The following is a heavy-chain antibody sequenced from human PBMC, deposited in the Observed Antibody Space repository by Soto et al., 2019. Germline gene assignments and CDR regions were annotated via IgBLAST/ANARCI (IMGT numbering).Heavy chain of an antibody. J-gene: IGHJ3*01. CDR2: IGVSSEIM. CDR3: ARGDYHDISGPFSDAFDV. D-gene: IGHD3-22*01. Sequence: GGSLRLSCAVSGFTFGSYGTNWVRQPPGKGLEWVSYIGVSSEIMSYADSVKGRFTISRDSATSSVSLQMNSLRDEDTAVYYCARGDYHDISGPFSDAFDVWGHGTMVTVS. CDR1: GFTFGSYG. V-gene: IGHV3-48*02.